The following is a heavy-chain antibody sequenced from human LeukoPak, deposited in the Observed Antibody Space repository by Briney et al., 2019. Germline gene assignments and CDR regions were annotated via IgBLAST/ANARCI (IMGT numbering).Heavy chain of an antibody. D-gene: IGHD6-13*01. CDR1: GKSFTGYY. V-gene: IGHV4-34*01. Sequence: SETLSLTCAVYGKSFTGYYWKWIRQSPGKGLEWIGEINHSGSTNYNPSLKSRVTMSLDTSKNQFSLKLSSVTAADTAVFYCARAPNPAGRGENWFDPWGQGTLVTVSS. CDR2: INHSGST. J-gene: IGHJ5*02. CDR3: ARAPNPAGRGENWFDP.